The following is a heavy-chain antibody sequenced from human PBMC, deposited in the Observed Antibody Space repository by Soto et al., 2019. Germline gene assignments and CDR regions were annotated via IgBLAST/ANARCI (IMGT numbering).Heavy chain of an antibody. Sequence: ASVNGSCKASGYTFTRYSMHVVRQAPGQRLEWMGWINAGNGNTKYSQKFQGRVTITRDTSASTAYMELSSLRSEDTAVYYCASNEAVAADAFDIWGQGTMVTVSS. CDR2: INAGNGNT. J-gene: IGHJ3*02. D-gene: IGHD6-19*01. V-gene: IGHV1-3*01. CDR1: GYTFTRYS. CDR3: ASNEAVAADAFDI.